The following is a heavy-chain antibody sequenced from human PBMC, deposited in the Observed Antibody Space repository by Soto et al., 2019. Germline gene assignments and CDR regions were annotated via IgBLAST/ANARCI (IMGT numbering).Heavy chain of an antibody. V-gene: IGHV1-2*04. CDR2: INPNSGGT. CDR1: GYTFTGYC. D-gene: IGHD2-2*01. CDR3: ARDPVLVGVPAAKYYYYGMDV. Sequence: GASVKVSCKASGYTFTGYCMHWVRQAPGQGLEWMGWINPNSGGTNYAQKFQGWVTMTRDTSISTAYMELSRLRSDDTAVYYCARDPVLVGVPAAKYYYYGMDVWGQGTTVTVSS. J-gene: IGHJ6*02.